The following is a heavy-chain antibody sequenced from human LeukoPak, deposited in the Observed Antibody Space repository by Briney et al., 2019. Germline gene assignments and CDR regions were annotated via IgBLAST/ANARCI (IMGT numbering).Heavy chain of an antibody. CDR1: GFTFNTYT. CDR2: IWYDGVNK. Sequence: GGSLRLSCAASGFTFNTYTMNWVRQAPGKGLEWVAVIWYDGVNKYYADSVKGRFTISRDNSMNTLYLLMDSLRAEDTAVYYCARDPDRGPFYTTSLGGYFDFWGQGTLVTVSS. CDR3: ARDPDRGPFYTTSLGGYFDF. V-gene: IGHV3-33*08. D-gene: IGHD6-6*01. J-gene: IGHJ4*02.